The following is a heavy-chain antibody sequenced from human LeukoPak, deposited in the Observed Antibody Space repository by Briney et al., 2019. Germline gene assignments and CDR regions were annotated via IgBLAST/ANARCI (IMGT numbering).Heavy chain of an antibody. CDR3: ARGQSVYGMDV. CDR2: ISSSSSYI. V-gene: IGHV3-21*01. CDR1: GFTLSGYS. J-gene: IGHJ6*02. Sequence: PGGSLRLSCAASGFTLSGYSMNWVRQAPGKGLEWVSSISSSSSYIYYADSVKGRFTISRDNAKNSLYLQMNSLRAEDTAAYYCARGQSVYGMDVWGQGTTVTVSS.